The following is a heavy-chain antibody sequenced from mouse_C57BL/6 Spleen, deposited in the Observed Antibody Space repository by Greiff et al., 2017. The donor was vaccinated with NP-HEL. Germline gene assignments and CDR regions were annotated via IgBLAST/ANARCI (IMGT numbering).Heavy chain of an antibody. Sequence: VQLQQSGAELVRPGTSVKVSCKASGYAFTNYLIEWVKQRPGQGLEWIGVINPGSGGTNYNEKLKGKATLTADKSSSTAYMQLSSLTSEDSAVYFCARSFDYYGSSPYYFDYWGQGTTLTVSS. D-gene: IGHD1-1*01. CDR2: INPGSGGT. V-gene: IGHV1-54*01. J-gene: IGHJ2*01. CDR1: GYAFTNYL. CDR3: ARSFDYYGSSPYYFDY.